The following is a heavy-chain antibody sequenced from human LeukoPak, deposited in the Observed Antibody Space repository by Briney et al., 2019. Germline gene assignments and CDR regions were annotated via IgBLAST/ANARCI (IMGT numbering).Heavy chain of an antibody. J-gene: IGHJ4*02. V-gene: IGHV4-38-2*02. Sequence: EWIGSIYYTGSTYYNPSLKSRVTISVDTSKNQFFLKLSSVTAADTAVYYCARDRRNFDVDYWGQGTLVTVSS. CDR2: IYYTGST. CDR3: ARDRRNFDVDY. D-gene: IGHD3-9*01.